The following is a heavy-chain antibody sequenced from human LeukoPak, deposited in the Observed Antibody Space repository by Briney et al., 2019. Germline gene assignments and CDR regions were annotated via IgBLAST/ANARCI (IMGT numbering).Heavy chain of an antibody. J-gene: IGHJ6*03. CDR1: GYTFTCYY. D-gene: IGHD3-10*01. CDR3: ARARYYGSGSYYARPYCYYYMDV. Sequence: GASVKVSCKASGYTFTCYYMHWVRQAPGQGLEWMGWVNPNSGGTNYAQKFQGRVTMTRDTSISTAYMELSRLRSDDTAVYYCARARYYGSGSYYARPYCYYYMDVWGKGTTVTVSS. CDR2: VNPNSGGT. V-gene: IGHV1-2*02.